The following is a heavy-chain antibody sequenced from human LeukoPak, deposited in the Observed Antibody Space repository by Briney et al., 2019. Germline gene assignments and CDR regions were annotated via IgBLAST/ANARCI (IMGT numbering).Heavy chain of an antibody. CDR2: INPNSGGT. D-gene: IGHD3-22*01. CDR3: ARGLHIRLYDSRGYFDY. J-gene: IGHJ4*02. V-gene: IGHV1-2*02. Sequence: ASVTVSCKASGYTFTGCDMHWVRRAPGQGREWMGWINPNSGGTNYAQKFQGRVTMTRDTSTSTVYMELSSLRSEDTAVYYCARGLHIRLYDSRGYFDYWGQGTVVTVSS. CDR1: GYTFTGCD.